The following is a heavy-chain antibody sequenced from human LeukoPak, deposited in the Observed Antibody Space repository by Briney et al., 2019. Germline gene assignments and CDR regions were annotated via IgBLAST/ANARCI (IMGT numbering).Heavy chain of an antibody. Sequence: ASVKVSCKASGYTFIGYYMHWVRQAPGQGLEWMGWINPNSGGTNYAQKFQGRVTMTRDTSISTAYMELSRLRSDDTAVYYCARDEIAAAGQPYFDYWGQGTLVTVSS. D-gene: IGHD6-13*01. CDR2: INPNSGGT. J-gene: IGHJ4*02. CDR1: GYTFIGYY. CDR3: ARDEIAAAGQPYFDY. V-gene: IGHV1-2*02.